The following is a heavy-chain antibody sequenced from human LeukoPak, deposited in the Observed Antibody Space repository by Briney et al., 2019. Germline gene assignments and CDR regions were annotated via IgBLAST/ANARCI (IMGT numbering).Heavy chain of an antibody. CDR1: GGSISSYY. CDR3: AKGYYYGSGSYHYFDY. CDR2: IYYSGST. D-gene: IGHD3-10*01. Sequence: SETLSLTCTVSGGSISSYYWSWIRQPPGKGLEWIGYIYYSGSTNYNPSLKSRVTISVDTSKNQFSLKLSSVTAADTAVYYCAKGYYYGSGSYHYFDYWGQGTLVTVSS. V-gene: IGHV4-59*01. J-gene: IGHJ4*02.